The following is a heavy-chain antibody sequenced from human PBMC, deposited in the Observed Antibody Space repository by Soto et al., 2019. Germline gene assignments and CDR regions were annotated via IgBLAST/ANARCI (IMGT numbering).Heavy chain of an antibody. CDR3: ARVRYFDWLLFDY. Sequence: SETLSLTCTVSGGSISSYYWSWIRQPPGKGLEWIGYIYYSGSTNYNPSNKSRVTISVDTSKNQFSLKLSSVTAADTAVYYCARVRYFDWLLFDYWGQGTLVTVSS. CDR2: IYYSGST. CDR1: GGSISSYY. D-gene: IGHD3-9*01. J-gene: IGHJ4*02. V-gene: IGHV4-59*01.